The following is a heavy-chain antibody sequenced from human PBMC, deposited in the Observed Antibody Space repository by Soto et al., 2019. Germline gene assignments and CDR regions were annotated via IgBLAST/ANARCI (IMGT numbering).Heavy chain of an antibody. J-gene: IGHJ6*02. V-gene: IGHV3-23*01. CDR1: EFTFNNYA. CDR2: ISDSGGTT. Sequence: GGSLRLSCAASEFTFNNYAMTWVRQAPGKGLECVSSISDSGGTTNYADSVKGRFTISRDNSKNTLYLQMNSLRAEDTAVYYCARRHGPRPYYYAVDVWGQGTTVTVSS. CDR3: ARRHGPRPYYYAVDV. D-gene: IGHD6-6*01.